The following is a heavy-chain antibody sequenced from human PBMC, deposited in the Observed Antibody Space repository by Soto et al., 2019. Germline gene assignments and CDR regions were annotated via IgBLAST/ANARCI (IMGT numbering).Heavy chain of an antibody. D-gene: IGHD6-13*01. CDR3: AKDIGIAAAGPDY. Sequence: PGGSLRLACAASGFTFSSYGMHWVRQAPGKGLEWVSLISWDGGSTYYADSVKGRFTISRDNSKNSLYLQMNGLRTEDTALYYCAKDIGIAAAGPDYWGQGTLVTVSS. V-gene: IGHV3-43*01. CDR2: ISWDGGST. J-gene: IGHJ4*02. CDR1: GFTFSSYG.